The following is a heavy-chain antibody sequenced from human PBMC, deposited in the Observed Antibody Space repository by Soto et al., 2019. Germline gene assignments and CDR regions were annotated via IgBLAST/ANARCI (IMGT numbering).Heavy chain of an antibody. CDR2: IIPILGSP. V-gene: IGHV1-69*01. CDR1: GGSFRRYA. D-gene: IGHD1-26*01. Sequence: QVLLVQSGAEVQKPGSSVKVSCKVSGGSFRRYAISWVRQAPGQGLERMGGIIPILGSPNYAQKFQDRVTIIADESTSTTYMELSSLRSEDAAVYYCASRERVDAFDIWGQGTMVTVSS. J-gene: IGHJ3*02. CDR3: ASRERVDAFDI.